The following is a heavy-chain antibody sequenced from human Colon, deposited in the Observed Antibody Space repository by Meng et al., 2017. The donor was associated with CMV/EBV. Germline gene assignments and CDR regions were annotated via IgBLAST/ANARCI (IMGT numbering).Heavy chain of an antibody. J-gene: IGHJ4*02. V-gene: IGHV3-48*03. CDR2: ISSAGGDR. D-gene: IGHD3-16*01. Sequence: GESLKISCVASGFAFSSYEMNWVRQAPGKGLEWVAYISSAGGDRYYADSVKGRFTISRDNAKNSLNLQMNTLRAEDTAIYYCARDMGIYTNYVYYWGQGALVTVSS. CDR3: ARDMGIYTNYVYY. CDR1: GFAFSSYE.